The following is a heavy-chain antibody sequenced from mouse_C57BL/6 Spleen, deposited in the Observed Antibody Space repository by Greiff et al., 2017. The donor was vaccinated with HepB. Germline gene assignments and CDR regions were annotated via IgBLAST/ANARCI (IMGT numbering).Heavy chain of an antibody. CDR1: GYAFSSSW. CDR2: IYPGDGDT. D-gene: IGHD2-5*01. V-gene: IGHV1-82*01. J-gene: IGHJ4*01. Sequence: QVQLQQSGPELVKPGASVKISCKASGYAFSSSWMNWVKQRPGKGLEWIGRIYPGDGDTNYNGKFKGKATLTADKSSSTAYMQLSSLTSEDSAVYFCARSNMDAMDYWGQGTSVTVSS. CDR3: ARSNMDAMDY.